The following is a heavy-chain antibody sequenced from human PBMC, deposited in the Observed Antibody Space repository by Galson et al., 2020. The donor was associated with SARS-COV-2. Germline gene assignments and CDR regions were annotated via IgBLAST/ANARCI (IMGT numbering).Heavy chain of an antibody. J-gene: IGHJ3*02. D-gene: IGHD2-15*01. V-gene: IGHV4-30-4*01. CDR3: ARDRSAYWSGDSCYSGDAFEK. CDR2: IYYSGST. Sequence: ETSETLSLTCTVSGGPISSGDYYWSWIRQPPGKGLEWIGYIYYSGSTYYNPSLKSRVTISVDTSKNQVSLKLSSVTAADTTVYDCARDRSAYWSGDSCYSGDAFEKWGQGTMVTVSS. CDR1: GGPISSGDYY.